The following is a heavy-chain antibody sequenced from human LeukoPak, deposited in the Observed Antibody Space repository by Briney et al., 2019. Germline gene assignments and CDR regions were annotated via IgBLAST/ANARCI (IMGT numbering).Heavy chain of an antibody. CDR3: AVGTGYFDY. CDR2: IYPADSDT. Sequence: GESLKISCSTSGYTFISYWIGWVRQMPGKGLEWMGTIYPADSDTRYSPSFQGQVTISADKSISTAYLQWRSLKASDTAMYYCAVGTGYFDYWGQGALVTVSS. V-gene: IGHV5-51*01. D-gene: IGHD3-10*01. J-gene: IGHJ4*02. CDR1: GYTFISYW.